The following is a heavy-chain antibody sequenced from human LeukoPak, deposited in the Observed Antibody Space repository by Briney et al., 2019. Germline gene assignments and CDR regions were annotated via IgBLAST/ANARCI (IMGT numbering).Heavy chain of an antibody. V-gene: IGHV3-53*01. Sequence: GGSQRLSCAASGFTVSSNYMSWVRQAPGKGLEWVSVIYSGGSTYYADSVKGRFTISRDNSKNTLYLQMNSLRAEDTAVYYCARNGYSGSWYRNWGQGTLVTVSS. CDR1: GFTVSSNY. CDR2: IYSGGST. CDR3: ARNGYSGSWYRN. D-gene: IGHD6-13*01. J-gene: IGHJ4*02.